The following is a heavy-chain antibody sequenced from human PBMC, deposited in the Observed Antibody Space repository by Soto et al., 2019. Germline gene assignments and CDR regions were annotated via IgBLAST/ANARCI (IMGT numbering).Heavy chain of an antibody. J-gene: IGHJ5*02. V-gene: IGHV4-59*01. CDR3: EREGSYGDETHWLDP. CDR2: IYYSGST. Sequence: KGLEWIGYIYYSGSTNYNPSLKSRVTISVDTSKNQFSLKLSSVTAADTAVYYCEREGSYGDETHWLDPWGQGTLVTVSS. D-gene: IGHD4-17*01.